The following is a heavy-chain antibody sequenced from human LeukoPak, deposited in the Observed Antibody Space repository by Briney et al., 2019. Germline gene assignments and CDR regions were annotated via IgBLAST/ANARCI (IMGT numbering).Heavy chain of an antibody. V-gene: IGHV1-18*01. Sequence: ASVKVSCKASGYTFTSYGISWVRQAPGQGLEWMGWISAYNGNTNYAQKLQGRVSMTTDTSTSTAYMELRSLRSDDTAVYYCARAGGVTGTTSCDYWGQGTLVTVSS. D-gene: IGHD1-7*01. CDR3: ARAGGVTGTTSCDY. CDR1: GYTFTSYG. CDR2: ISAYNGNT. J-gene: IGHJ4*02.